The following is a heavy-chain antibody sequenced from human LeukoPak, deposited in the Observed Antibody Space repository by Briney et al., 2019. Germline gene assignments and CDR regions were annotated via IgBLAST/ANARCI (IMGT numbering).Heavy chain of an antibody. CDR2: IYYSGST. CDR3: ARDRVRGNSNPFFDY. D-gene: IGHD4-11*01. V-gene: IGHV4-61*01. J-gene: IGHJ4*02. CDR1: GGPFSSGTYY. Sequence: SETLSLTCTVSGGPFSSGTYYWSWIRQPPGKGLEWIGYIYYSGSTNYNPSLKSRVTISVDTSKNQFSLKLSSVTAADTAVYYCARDRVRGNSNPFFDYWGQGTLVTVSS.